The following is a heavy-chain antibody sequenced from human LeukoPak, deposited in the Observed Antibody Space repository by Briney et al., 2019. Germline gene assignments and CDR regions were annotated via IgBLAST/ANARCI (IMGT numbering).Heavy chain of an antibody. Sequence: XRLSXXXCGXTXXSYKMXGVGQAPGKGGEWVSYISSIISTIFYADSVKGRFPISTDNAKTSLYLQMIGLRAEDTAVYYCAIDRRVYSISWYYGVYYWGQGTLVTVSS. V-gene: IGHV3-48*01. CDR3: AIDRRVYSISWYYGVYY. D-gene: IGHD6-13*01. J-gene: IGHJ4*02. CDR2: ISSIISTI. CDR1: GXTXXSYK.